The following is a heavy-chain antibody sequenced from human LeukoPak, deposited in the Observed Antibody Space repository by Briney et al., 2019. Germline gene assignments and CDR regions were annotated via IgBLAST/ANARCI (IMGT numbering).Heavy chain of an antibody. CDR1: GYSISSGYY. D-gene: IGHD3-10*01. CDR3: ARITMVRGVKGSNWFDP. V-gene: IGHV4-38-2*02. CDR2: ICHSGST. J-gene: IGHJ5*02. Sequence: SETLSLTCTVSGYSISSGYYWGWIRQPPGKGLEWIGSICHSGSTYYNPSLKSRVTISVDTSKNQFSLKLSSVTAADTAVYYCARITMVRGVKGSNWFDPWGQGTLVTVSS.